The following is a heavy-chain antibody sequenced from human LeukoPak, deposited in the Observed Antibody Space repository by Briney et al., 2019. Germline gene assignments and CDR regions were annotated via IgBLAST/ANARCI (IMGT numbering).Heavy chain of an antibody. J-gene: IGHJ4*02. CDR1: GFTFSRHW. CDR2: IKEDGSDK. Sequence: GGSLRLSCEASGFTFSRHWMSWVRQAPGKGLEWVANIKEDGSDKYYVDSVKGRFTISRDNAKSTLYLQMNSLRAEDTAKYYCAGDYWGQGTLVTVSS. V-gene: IGHV3-7*03. CDR3: AGDY.